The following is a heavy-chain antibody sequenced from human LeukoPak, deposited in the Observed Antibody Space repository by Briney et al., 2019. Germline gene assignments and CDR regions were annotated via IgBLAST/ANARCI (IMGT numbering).Heavy chain of an antibody. CDR3: ARDTAGLDY. D-gene: IGHD4-17*01. Sequence: GGSLRLSCGASGFTFSNYWMHWVRQAPGKGLEWVSRINSDGSSTSYADSVKGRFTISRDNAKNSLYLEMNSLRAEDTAVYYCARDTAGLDYWGQGTLVTVSS. J-gene: IGHJ4*02. CDR2: INSDGSST. CDR1: GFTFSNYW. V-gene: IGHV3-74*01.